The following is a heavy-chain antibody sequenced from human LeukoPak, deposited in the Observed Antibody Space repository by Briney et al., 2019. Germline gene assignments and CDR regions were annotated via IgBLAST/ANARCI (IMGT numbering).Heavy chain of an antibody. Sequence: GGSLRLSCAASGFTFSSYAMHWVRQAPGKGLEWVAVISYDGSNKYYADSVKGRFTISRDNSKNTLYLQMNSLRAEDTAVYYCARTGLKWELLVGFDYWGQGTLVTVSS. CDR1: GFTFSSYA. J-gene: IGHJ4*02. V-gene: IGHV3-30-3*01. CDR2: ISYDGSNK. D-gene: IGHD1-26*01. CDR3: ARTGLKWELLVGFDY.